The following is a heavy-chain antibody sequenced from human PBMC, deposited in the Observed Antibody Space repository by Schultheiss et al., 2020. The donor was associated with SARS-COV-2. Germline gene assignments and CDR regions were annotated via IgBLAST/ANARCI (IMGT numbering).Heavy chain of an antibody. V-gene: IGHV3-30*07. Sequence: GESLKISCAASGFTFSSYAMHWVRQAPGKGLEWVAVISYDGSNKYYADSVKGRFTISRDTSKNTLYLQMNSLRAEDTAVYYCAKDSSGWYNWFDPWGQGTLVTVSS. CDR1: GFTFSSYA. J-gene: IGHJ5*02. CDR3: AKDSSGWYNWFDP. D-gene: IGHD6-19*01. CDR2: ISYDGSNK.